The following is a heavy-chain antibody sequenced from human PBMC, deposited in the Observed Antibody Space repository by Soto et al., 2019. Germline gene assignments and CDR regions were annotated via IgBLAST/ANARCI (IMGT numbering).Heavy chain of an antibody. D-gene: IGHD5-12*01. V-gene: IGHV4-59*12. CDR1: GDSISGYY. J-gene: IGHJ4*02. Sequence: SETLSLTCTVSGDSISGYYWSLFRQPPGKGLEWFGWMHSSGSTEFNPSLKTRVTLPVDTSKNQFSLKLSSVTAADTAVYYCARDSPSGYGNFDYWGQGTLVTVSS. CDR2: MHSSGST. CDR3: ARDSPSGYGNFDY.